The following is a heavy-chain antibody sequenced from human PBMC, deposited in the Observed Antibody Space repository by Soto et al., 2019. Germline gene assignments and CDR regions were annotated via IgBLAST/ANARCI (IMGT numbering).Heavy chain of an antibody. V-gene: IGHV3-23*01. CDR3: ARQGSY. CDR1: GFTFSSFA. J-gene: IGHJ4*02. Sequence: GGSMRLSCAASGFTFSSFAMSWVRQAPGKGLDWVSAISGSGGSTYSADSVKGRFTISRDNSKNTLYLQMSSLRAEDTAVYYCARQGSYWGQGALVTVSS. CDR2: ISGSGGST.